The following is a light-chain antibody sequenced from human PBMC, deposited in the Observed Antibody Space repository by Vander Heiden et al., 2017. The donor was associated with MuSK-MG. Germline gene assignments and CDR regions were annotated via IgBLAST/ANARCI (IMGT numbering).Light chain of an antibody. CDR1: SGINVGTYR. J-gene: IGLJ2*01. Sequence: QAVLTQPASLSASPGASASLTCTLRSGINVGTYRIYWYQQKPGSPPQYLLRYKLDSDKQQGSGVPSRFSGSKDASATAGILLISGLQAEDEAYYYCMIWHSSAVVFGGGTKLTVL. V-gene: IGLV5-45*01. CDR3: MIWHSSAVV. CDR2: YKLDSDK.